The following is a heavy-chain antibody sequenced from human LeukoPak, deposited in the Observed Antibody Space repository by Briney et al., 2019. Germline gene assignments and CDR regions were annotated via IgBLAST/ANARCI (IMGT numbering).Heavy chain of an antibody. CDR1: GFIFRDYW. J-gene: IGHJ4*02. CDR3: AASPWSGALDF. Sequence: GGSLRLSCAASGFIFRDYWMLWVRQAPGKGLIWVSRIDRDGFPTIYADSVKGRFTVSRNNARNTLYLQMNNLRDEDSGVYYCAASPWSGALDFWGKGSLVTVSS. V-gene: IGHV3-74*01. CDR2: IDRDGFPT. D-gene: IGHD3-3*01.